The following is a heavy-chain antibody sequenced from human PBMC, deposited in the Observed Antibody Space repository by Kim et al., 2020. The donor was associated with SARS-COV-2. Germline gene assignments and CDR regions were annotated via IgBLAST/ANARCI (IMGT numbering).Heavy chain of an antibody. J-gene: IGHJ6*02. D-gene: IGHD3-16*01. Sequence: SQTLSLTCAISGDSVSSNSAAWNWIRQSPSRGLEWLGRTYYRSKWYNDYAVSVKSRITINPDTSKNQFSLQLNSVTPEDTAVYYCARGFPKAAPGGGYYYYYGMDVWGQGTTVTVSS. CDR1: GDSVSSNSAA. CDR3: ARGFPKAAPGGGYYYYYGMDV. V-gene: IGHV6-1*01. CDR2: TYYRSKWYN.